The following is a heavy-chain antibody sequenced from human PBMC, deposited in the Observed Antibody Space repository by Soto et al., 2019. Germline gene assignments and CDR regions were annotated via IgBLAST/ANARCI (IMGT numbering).Heavy chain of an antibody. D-gene: IGHD4-17*01. CDR3: ARESAPYGDLLFDW. V-gene: IGHV1-69*01. CDR2: VIPIFDTA. J-gene: IGHJ4*02. CDR1: GGTFSRYA. Sequence: QVQLVQSGAEVKKPGSSVKVSCKASGGTFSRYAFNWVRQAPGQGLEWMGGVIPIFDTASYTEKFQGRVTITEDESTSSPCMELSSLRSKDAAVHYCARESAPYGDLLFDWGGQGTLVTVS.